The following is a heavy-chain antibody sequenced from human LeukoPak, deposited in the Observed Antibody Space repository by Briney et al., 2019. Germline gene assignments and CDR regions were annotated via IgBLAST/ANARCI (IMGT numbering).Heavy chain of an antibody. CDR3: ARMRRIHYDSSGGLDY. D-gene: IGHD3-22*01. J-gene: IGHJ4*02. Sequence: RESGPTLVNPTQTLTLTCTFSGFSLSTSGMCVSWIRQPPGKALEWLARIDWDDDKYYSTSLKTRLTISKDTSKNQVVLTMTNMDPVDTATDYCARMRRIHYDSSGGLDYWGQGTLVTVSS. CDR2: IDWDDDK. V-gene: IGHV2-70*11. CDR1: GFSLSTSGMC.